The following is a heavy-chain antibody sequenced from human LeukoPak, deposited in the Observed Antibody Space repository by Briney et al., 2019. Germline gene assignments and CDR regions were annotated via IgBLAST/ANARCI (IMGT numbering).Heavy chain of an antibody. D-gene: IGHD3-10*01. V-gene: IGHV1-2*02. CDR1: GYTFTGYY. CDR2: INPNSGGT. CDR3: ARARPRMVRGVIITYYFDY. J-gene: IGHJ4*02. Sequence: ASVKVSCKASGYTFTGYYMHWVRQAPGQGLEWMGWINPNSGGTNYAQKFQGRVTMTRDTSISTAYMELSSLRSEDTAVYYCARARPRMVRGVIITYYFDYWGQGTLVTVSS.